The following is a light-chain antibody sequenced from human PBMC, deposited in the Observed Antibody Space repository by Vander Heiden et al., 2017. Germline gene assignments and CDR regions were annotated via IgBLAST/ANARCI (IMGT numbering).Light chain of an antibody. CDR1: NSGSKS. CDR3: QVWDSSSDHLNWV. V-gene: IGLV3-21*02. J-gene: IGLJ3*02. Sequence: SYVLTQPPSVSVAPGQTARITWGGNNSGSKSVHWYQQKPGQAPGLGVVVDSDRPSGIPERFSGSNSGNTATLSISRVEAGDEADDYCQVWDSSSDHLNWVFGGGTKLTVL. CDR2: VDS.